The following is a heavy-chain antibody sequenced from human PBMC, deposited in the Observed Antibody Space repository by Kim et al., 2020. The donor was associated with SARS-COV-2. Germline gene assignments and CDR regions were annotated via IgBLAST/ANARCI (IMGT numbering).Heavy chain of an antibody. Sequence: SETLSLTCAVSGGSISSSNWWSWVRQPPGKGLEWIGEIYHSGSTNYNPSLKSRVTISVDKSKNQFSLKLSSVTAADTAVYYCARVSGFRLSNRGFDYWGQGTLVTVSS. CDR1: GGSISSSNW. CDR3: ARVSGFRLSNRGFDY. CDR2: IYHSGST. D-gene: IGHD3-10*01. V-gene: IGHV4-4*02. J-gene: IGHJ4*02.